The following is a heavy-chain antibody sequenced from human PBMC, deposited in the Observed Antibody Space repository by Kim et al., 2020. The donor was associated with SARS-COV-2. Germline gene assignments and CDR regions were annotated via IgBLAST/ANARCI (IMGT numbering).Heavy chain of an antibody. V-gene: IGHV3-53*01. CDR3: ARDRAYYYVSSDYGMDV. J-gene: IGHJ6*02. Sequence: VKGRFTISRDNSKTTLYLQMNSLRAEDTAVYYCARDRAYYYVSSDYGMDVWGQGTTVPVSS. D-gene: IGHD3-22*01.